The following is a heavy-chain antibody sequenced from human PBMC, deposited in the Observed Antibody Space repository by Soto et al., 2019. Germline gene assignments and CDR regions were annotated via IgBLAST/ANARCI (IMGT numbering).Heavy chain of an antibody. J-gene: IGHJ6*02. CDR3: ARVKDCGSGSYSCGMDV. Sequence: PSETLSLTCTVSGGSISSGGYYWSWIRQHPGKGLEWIGYIYYSGSTYYNPSLKSRVTISVDTSKNQFSLKLSSVTAADTAVYYCARVKDCGSGSYSCGMDVWGQGTTVTVSS. D-gene: IGHD3-10*01. V-gene: IGHV4-31*03. CDR2: IYYSGST. CDR1: GGSISSGGYY.